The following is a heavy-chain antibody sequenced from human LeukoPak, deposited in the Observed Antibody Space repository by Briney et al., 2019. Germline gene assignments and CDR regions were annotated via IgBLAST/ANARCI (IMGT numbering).Heavy chain of an antibody. CDR3: ATYDRMTILRVVTLFDC. V-gene: IGHV1-2*02. J-gene: IGHJ4*02. D-gene: IGHD3-3*01. CDR1: SYSFIAYY. Sequence: ASVKDFSNASSYSFIAYYKHCWRLAPGQGLEWMGWINPNSGGTNYAQKFQGRVTITRDTSISTASLELSRLSSDDTAGYYCATYDRMTILRVVTLFDCWGQGTLVTVSS. CDR2: INPNSGGT.